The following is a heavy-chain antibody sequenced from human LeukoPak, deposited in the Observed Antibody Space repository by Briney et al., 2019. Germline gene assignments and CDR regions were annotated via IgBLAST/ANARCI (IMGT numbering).Heavy chain of an antibody. CDR2: ISSSGSTI. D-gene: IGHD6-13*01. J-gene: IGHJ6*02. Sequence: GGSLRLSCAASGFTFSDYYMSWIRQAPGKGLEWVSYISSSGSTIYYADSVKGRFTISRDNAKNSLYLQMNGLRAEDTAVYYCARDSSSWYYYYGMDVWGQGTTVTVSS. CDR3: ARDSSSWYYYYGMDV. CDR1: GFTFSDYY. V-gene: IGHV3-11*01.